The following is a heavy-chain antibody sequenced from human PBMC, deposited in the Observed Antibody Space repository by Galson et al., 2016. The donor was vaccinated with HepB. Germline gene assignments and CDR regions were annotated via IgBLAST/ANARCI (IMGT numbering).Heavy chain of an antibody. CDR1: GYTFTAHA. J-gene: IGHJ4*02. CDR3: ARGSRPYTAMVFDY. Sequence: SCKASGYTFTAHAMHWVRQAPGQRLEWMGWIHTGNGNAKYSQNFQGRVTITRDTSASTAYMELSSLRSEDTAVYFCARGSRPYTAMVFDYWGQGTLVTVSS. D-gene: IGHD5-18*01. V-gene: IGHV1-3*04. CDR2: IHTGNGNA.